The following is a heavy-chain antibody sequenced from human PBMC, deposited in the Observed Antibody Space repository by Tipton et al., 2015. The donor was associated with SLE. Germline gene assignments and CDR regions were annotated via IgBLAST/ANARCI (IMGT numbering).Heavy chain of an antibody. CDR1: GGSFSHYY. Sequence: TLSLTCGVSGGSFSHYYWTWIRPSPRKGLGWIGEINHCGSTNSNLALKSRVTISVDTSKNLFSLKLSSVTAAVTAVYYCARHRYTIMAADTSGQYCLYVWRQGTKFIVSS. CDR2: INHCGST. CDR3: ARHRYTIMAADTSGQYCLYV. J-gene: IGHJ6*02. V-gene: IGHV4-34*01. D-gene: IGHD6-13*01.